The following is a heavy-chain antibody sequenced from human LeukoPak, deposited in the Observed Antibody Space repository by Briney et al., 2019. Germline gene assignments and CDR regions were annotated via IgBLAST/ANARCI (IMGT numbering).Heavy chain of an antibody. CDR2: IIPILGIA. V-gene: IGHV1-69*04. CDR3: ARTAGILSQYAFDI. Sequence: ASVKVSCKASGGTFSSYAISWVRQAPGQGLEWMGRIIPILGIANYAQKFQGRVTITADKSTSTAYMELSSLRSEDTAVYCCARTAGILSQYAFDIWGQGTMVTVSS. D-gene: IGHD6-19*01. CDR1: GGTFSSYA. J-gene: IGHJ3*02.